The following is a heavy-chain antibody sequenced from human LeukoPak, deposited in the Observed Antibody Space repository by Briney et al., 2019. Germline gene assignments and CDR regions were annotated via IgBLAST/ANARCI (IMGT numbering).Heavy chain of an antibody. CDR1: GGSISSYY. CDR2: IYDSGST. J-gene: IGHJ6*03. Sequence: SETLSLTCTVSGGSISSYYWSWIRQPPGKGLEWIGFIYDSGSTNYNPSLKSRVTISVDTSKNQFSLKLRSVTAADTAVYYCARCEVFMDVWGKGTTVTVSS. CDR3: ARCEVFMDV. V-gene: IGHV4-59*08.